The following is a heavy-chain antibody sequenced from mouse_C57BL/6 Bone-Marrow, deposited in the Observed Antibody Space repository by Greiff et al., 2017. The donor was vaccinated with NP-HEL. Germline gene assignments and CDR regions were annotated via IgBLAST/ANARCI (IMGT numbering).Heavy chain of an antibody. V-gene: IGHV5-9-1*02. CDR1: GFTFSSYA. CDR2: ISSGGDYI. CDR3: TRVDDYDGGPWFAY. D-gene: IGHD2-4*01. J-gene: IGHJ3*01. Sequence: EVKLMESGEGLVKPGGSLKLSCAASGFTFSSYAMSWVRQTPEKRLEWVAYISSGGDYIYYADTVKGRFTISRDNARNTLYLQMSSLKSDDTAMYYCTRVDDYDGGPWFAYGGQGTLVTVSA.